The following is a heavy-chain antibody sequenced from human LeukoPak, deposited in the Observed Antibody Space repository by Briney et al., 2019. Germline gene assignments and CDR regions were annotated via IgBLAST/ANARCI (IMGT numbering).Heavy chain of an antibody. J-gene: IGHJ4*02. CDR1: GYTFTIYD. V-gene: IGHV1-8*01. CDR2: MNPNSGNT. Sequence: ASVTVSCKASGYTFTIYDINWVRQATGQGLEWMGWMNPNSGNTGYAQKFQGRVTMTRNTSISTAYMELSSLRSEDTAVYYCARGSGYYSDRPFDYWGQGTLVTVSS. CDR3: ARGSGYYSDRPFDY. D-gene: IGHD3-3*01.